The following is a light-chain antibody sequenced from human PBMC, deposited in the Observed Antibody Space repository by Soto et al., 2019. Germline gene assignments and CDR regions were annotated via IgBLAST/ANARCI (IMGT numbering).Light chain of an antibody. CDR1: QSVSDW. CDR3: QQFNSYPIT. Sequence: IQMTQSPSTPSASVGDRVTITCRASQSVSDWLAWYQQKPGNPPKLLIYDTSRLESAVPSRFSASGSGTEFTLTISGLQPDDFATYYCQQFNSYPITFGQGTRREIK. CDR2: DTS. J-gene: IGKJ5*01. V-gene: IGKV1-5*01.